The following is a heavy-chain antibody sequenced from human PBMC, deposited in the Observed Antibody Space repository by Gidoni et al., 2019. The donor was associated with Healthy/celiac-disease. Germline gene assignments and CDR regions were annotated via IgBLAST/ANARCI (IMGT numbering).Heavy chain of an antibody. Sequence: EVQLFESGGGLVQPGGSLRLSCAASGFTFSSYAMSWVRQAPGKGLEWVSAISGSGGSTYYADSVKGRFTISRDNSKKTLYLQMNSLRAEDTAVYYCAKPRFAAYGMDVWGQGTTVTVSS. V-gene: IGHV3-23*01. CDR1: GFTFSSYA. CDR2: ISGSGGST. CDR3: AKPRFAAYGMDV. J-gene: IGHJ6*02. D-gene: IGHD2-15*01.